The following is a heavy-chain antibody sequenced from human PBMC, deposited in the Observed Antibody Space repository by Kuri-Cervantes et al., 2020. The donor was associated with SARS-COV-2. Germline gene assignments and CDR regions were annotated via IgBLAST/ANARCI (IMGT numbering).Heavy chain of an antibody. CDR1: GYSTSSGYN. Sequence: SETLSLTCAVSGYSTSSGYNWGWIRQPPGKGLEWIGSIYHSGSTYYNPSLKSRVTISVDTSKNQFSLKLSSVTAADTAVYYCARAVNDDSSGYYYGWFDPWGQGTLVTVSS. V-gene: IGHV4-38-2*01. J-gene: IGHJ5*02. CDR3: ARAVNDDSSGYYYGWFDP. CDR2: IYHSGST. D-gene: IGHD3-22*01.